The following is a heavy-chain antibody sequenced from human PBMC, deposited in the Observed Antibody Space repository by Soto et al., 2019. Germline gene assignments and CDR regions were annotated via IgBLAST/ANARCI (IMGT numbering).Heavy chain of an antibody. CDR2: IHPSGST. J-gene: IGHJ4*02. V-gene: IGHV4-34*01. Sequence: QVQLQQWGAGLLKPSETLSLTCAIYGESFSGYYCSWARQSPGKGLEWIGEIHPSGSTNYNPSLKGRVTISLDTHTIQFSLALTSVPAADTAVYYRWRGRDTYKRGRDWGQGPLVTVSS. CDR3: WRGRDTYKRGRD. D-gene: IGHD1-1*01. CDR1: GESFSGYY.